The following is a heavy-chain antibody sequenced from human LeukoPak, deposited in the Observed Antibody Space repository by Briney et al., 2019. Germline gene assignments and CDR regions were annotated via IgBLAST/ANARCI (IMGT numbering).Heavy chain of an antibody. V-gene: IGHV1-18*01. CDR3: ARGCGGDCYWPWESERNLDY. CDR1: GYTFTSYG. D-gene: IGHD2-21*02. Sequence: ASVKVSCKASGYTFTSYGISWVRQAPGQGLEWMGWISAYNGNTNYAQKLQGRVTMTTDTSTSTAYMELRSLRSDDTAVYYCARGCGGDCYWPWESERNLDYWGQGTLVTVSS. CDR2: ISAYNGNT. J-gene: IGHJ4*02.